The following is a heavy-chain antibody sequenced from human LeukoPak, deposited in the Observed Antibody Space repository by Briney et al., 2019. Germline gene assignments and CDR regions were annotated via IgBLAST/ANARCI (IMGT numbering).Heavy chain of an antibody. V-gene: IGHV4-39*01. CDR3: ASDRSGSPDY. CDR1: GGSISSSSYY. J-gene: IGHJ4*02. Sequence: SETLSLTCTVSGGSISSSSYYWGWIRQPPGKGLEWIGSIYYSGSTYYNPSLKSRVTISVDTSKNQFSLKLSSVTAADTAVYYCASDRSGSPDYWGQGTLVTVSS. CDR2: IYYSGST. D-gene: IGHD1-26*01.